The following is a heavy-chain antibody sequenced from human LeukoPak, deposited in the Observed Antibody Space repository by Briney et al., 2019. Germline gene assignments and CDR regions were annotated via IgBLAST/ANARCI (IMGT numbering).Heavy chain of an antibody. J-gene: IGHJ4*02. CDR3: ARVNNWTEEPDSGFDH. CDR1: GGSFSGYY. Sequence: PSETLSLTCAVYGGSFSGYYWSWIRQPPGKGLEWIGEINHSGSTNYNPSLKSRVTISVDTSKNQFSLRLSSVTAADTAVYYCARVNNWTEEPDSGFDHWGQGTLVTVSS. CDR2: INHSGST. V-gene: IGHV4-34*01. D-gene: IGHD1-14*01.